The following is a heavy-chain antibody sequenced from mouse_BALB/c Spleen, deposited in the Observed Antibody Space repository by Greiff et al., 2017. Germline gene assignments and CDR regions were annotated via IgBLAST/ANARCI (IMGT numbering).Heavy chain of an antibody. CDR1: GYAFTNYL. Sequence: VQLQQSGAELVRPGTSVKVSCKASGYAFTNYLIEWVKQRPGQGLEWIGVINPGSGGTNYNEKFKGKATLTADKSSSTAYMQLSSLTSDDSAVYFCARSDYYGSSHYFDYWGQGTTLTVSS. D-gene: IGHD1-1*01. CDR2: INPGSGGT. CDR3: ARSDYYGSSHYFDY. V-gene: IGHV1-54*01. J-gene: IGHJ2*01.